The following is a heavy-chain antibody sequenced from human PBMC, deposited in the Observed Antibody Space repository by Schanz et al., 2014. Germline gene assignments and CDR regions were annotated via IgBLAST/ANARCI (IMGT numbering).Heavy chain of an antibody. CDR3: ARDHTTESYYSAGPPIDY. D-gene: IGHD1-26*01. J-gene: IGHJ4*02. CDR1: GFTFSIYA. CDR2: ISHDGYST. Sequence: VQLAESGGGLVQPGGSLRLSCAASGFTFSIYAMHWVRQAPGKGLEYVSAISHDGYSTYYADSVKGRFTISRDNSKNTLFLQMNSLRAEDTAVYYCARDHTTESYYSAGPPIDYWGQGTLRTVSS. V-gene: IGHV3-64*04.